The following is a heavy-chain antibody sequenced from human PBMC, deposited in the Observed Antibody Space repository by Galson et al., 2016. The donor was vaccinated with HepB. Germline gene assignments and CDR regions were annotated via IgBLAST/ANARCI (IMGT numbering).Heavy chain of an antibody. CDR3: ARKVYYYMDV. Sequence: QSGAEVKKPGESLRISCKGSGYSFSNYWIIWVRQMPGKGLEWMGRIDPSDSHASYSPSFQGHVTISGDKSISTAYLQWSSLKASDTAMYYCARKVYYYMDVWGKGTTVTVSS. J-gene: IGHJ6*03. V-gene: IGHV5-10-1*01. CDR1: GYSFSNYW. CDR2: IDPSDSHA.